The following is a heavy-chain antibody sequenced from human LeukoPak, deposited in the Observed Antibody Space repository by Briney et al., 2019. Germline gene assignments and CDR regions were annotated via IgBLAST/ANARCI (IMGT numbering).Heavy chain of an antibody. J-gene: IGHJ5*02. Sequence: SETLSLTCTVSGGSISSSSCYWGWIRQPPGKGLEWIGSIYYSGSTYYNPSLKSRVTISVDTSKNQFSLKLSSVTAADTAVYYCARQITMVRGVTVTDWFDPWGQGTLVTVSS. V-gene: IGHV4-39*01. CDR2: IYYSGST. CDR1: GGSISSSSCY. CDR3: ARQITMVRGVTVTDWFDP. D-gene: IGHD3-10*01.